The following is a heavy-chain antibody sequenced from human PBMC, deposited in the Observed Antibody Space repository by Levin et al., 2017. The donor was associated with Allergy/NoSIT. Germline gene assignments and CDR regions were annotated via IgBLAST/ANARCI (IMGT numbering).Heavy chain of an antibody. CDR2: MSFYEGSQ. J-gene: IGHJ3*01. D-gene: IGHD6-19*01. V-gene: IGHV3-30-3*01. Sequence: PGGSLRLSCAASGLTFSNSILHWVRQAPGEGLEWVALMSFYEGSQQYADSVKGRFTISRDNSKNTLYLQMNSLRADDTAVYYCAREFVSSGWAGAFDVWGQGTMVTVS. CDR3: AREFVSSGWAGAFDV. CDR1: GLTFSNSI.